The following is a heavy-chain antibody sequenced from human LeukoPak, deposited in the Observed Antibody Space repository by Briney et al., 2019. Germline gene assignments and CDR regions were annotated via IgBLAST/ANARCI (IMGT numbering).Heavy chain of an antibody. CDR2: IGGSGGST. Sequence: GGSLRLSCAASGFTFSSYAMSWVRQAPGKGLEWVSAIGGSGGSTYYADSVKGRFTISRDNSKNTLYLQMNSLRAEDTAVYYCAKAGYSGSWFREFDYWGQGTLVTVSS. V-gene: IGHV3-23*01. CDR3: AKAGYSGSWFREFDY. J-gene: IGHJ4*02. CDR1: GFTFSSYA. D-gene: IGHD6-13*01.